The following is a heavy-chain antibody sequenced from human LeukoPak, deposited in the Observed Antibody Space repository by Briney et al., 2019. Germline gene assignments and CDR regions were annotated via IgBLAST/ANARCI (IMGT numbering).Heavy chain of an antibody. CDR3: ARGTYCGGDCYPYYYYYMDV. Sequence: SETLSPTCTVSGGSISSYYWSWIRQPPGKGLEWIGYIYYSGSTNYNPSLKSRVTISVDTSKNQFSLKLSSVTAADTAVYYCARGTYCGGDCYPYYYYYMDVWGKGTTVTISS. CDR2: IYYSGST. D-gene: IGHD2-21*02. V-gene: IGHV4-59*01. J-gene: IGHJ6*03. CDR1: GGSISSYY.